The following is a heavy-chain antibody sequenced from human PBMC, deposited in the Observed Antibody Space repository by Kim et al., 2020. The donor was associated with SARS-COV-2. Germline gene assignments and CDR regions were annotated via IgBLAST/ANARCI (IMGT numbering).Heavy chain of an antibody. CDR1: GFTFSSYG. CDR3: AKDPSLLWFGEPPGMDV. Sequence: GGSLRLSCAASGFTFSSYGMHWVRQAPGKGLEWVAVISYDGSNKYYADSVKGRFTISRDNSKNTLYLQMNSLRAEDTAVYYCAKDPSLLWFGEPPGMDVWGQGTTVTVSS. J-gene: IGHJ6*02. D-gene: IGHD3-10*01. CDR2: ISYDGSNK. V-gene: IGHV3-30*18.